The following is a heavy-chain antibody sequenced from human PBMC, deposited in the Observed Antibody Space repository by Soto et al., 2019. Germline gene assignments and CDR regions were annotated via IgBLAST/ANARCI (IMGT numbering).Heavy chain of an antibody. CDR3: AREAGIAVAGQTADAFDI. D-gene: IGHD6-19*01. Sequence: ASVKVSCKASGYTFTGYYMHWVRQAPGQGLEWMGWINPNSGGTSYAQKFQGWVTMTRDTSMSTVYMELSSLRSEDTAVYYCAREAGIAVAGQTADAFDIWGQGTMVTVSS. CDR1: GYTFTGYY. CDR2: INPNSGGT. J-gene: IGHJ3*02. V-gene: IGHV1-2*04.